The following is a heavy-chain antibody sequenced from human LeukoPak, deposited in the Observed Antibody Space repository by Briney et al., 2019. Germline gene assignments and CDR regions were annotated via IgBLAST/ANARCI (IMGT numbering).Heavy chain of an antibody. J-gene: IGHJ5*02. CDR1: GFTFSSYS. D-gene: IGHD1-1*01. Sequence: GGSLRLSCAASGFTFSSYSMNWVRQAPGKGLEWVSYISSYSSIIYYADSVKGRFTISRDNAKNSLYLQMNSLRDEGTAVYYCARGGSWNEDWFDPWGQGTLVTVSS. CDR2: ISSYSSII. V-gene: IGHV3-48*02. CDR3: ARGGSWNEDWFDP.